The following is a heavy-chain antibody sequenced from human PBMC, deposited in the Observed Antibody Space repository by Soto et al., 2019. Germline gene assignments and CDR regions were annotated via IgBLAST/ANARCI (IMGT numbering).Heavy chain of an antibody. CDR1: GGSISSYY. CDR3: ARRYGGTFDY. J-gene: IGHJ4*02. D-gene: IGHD3-10*01. V-gene: IGHV4-59*08. Sequence: QVQLQESGPGLVKPSETLSLTCTVSGGSISSYYWSWIRQPPGKGLEWIGYIYYSGSTNYNPSLKSRVTISVDTSKNQSSRKLSAVTAADTAVYYCARRYGGTFDYWGQGTLVTVSS. CDR2: IYYSGST.